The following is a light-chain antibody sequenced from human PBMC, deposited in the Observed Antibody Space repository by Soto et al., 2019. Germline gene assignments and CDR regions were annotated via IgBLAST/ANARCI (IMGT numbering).Light chain of an antibody. Sequence: EIVMTQSPATVSVSPGERATLSCRASQSVNNYLAWYQQKPGQAPRLLVYGIFSRATGVPARFSGSGSGTEFTLTISSLQSXXSAVYYCQQHNKWPLTFGGGTRVEIK. CDR1: QSVNNY. CDR3: QQHNKWPLT. CDR2: GIF. V-gene: IGKV3-15*01. J-gene: IGKJ4*01.